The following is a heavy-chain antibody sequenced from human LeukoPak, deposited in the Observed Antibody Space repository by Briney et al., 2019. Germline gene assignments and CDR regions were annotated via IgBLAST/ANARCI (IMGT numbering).Heavy chain of an antibody. CDR1: GGSISSGGYS. V-gene: IGHV4-30-2*01. CDR3: ARGDYGNWFDP. Sequence: SETLSLTCTVSGGSISSGGYSWSWIRQPPGKGLEWIGYIYHSGSTYYNPSLKSRVTISVDRSKNQFSLKLKFVTAADTAVYFCARGDYGNWFDPWGQGTLVTVSS. D-gene: IGHD4-17*01. CDR2: IYHSGST. J-gene: IGHJ5*02.